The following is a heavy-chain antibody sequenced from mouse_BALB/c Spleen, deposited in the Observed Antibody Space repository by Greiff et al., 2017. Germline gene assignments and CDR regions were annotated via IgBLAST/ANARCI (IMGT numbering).Heavy chain of an antibody. D-gene: IGHD1-2*01. CDR3: AREFTTADY. CDR1: GYSITSGYY. V-gene: IGHV3-6*02. J-gene: IGHJ2*01. CDR2: ISYDGSN. Sequence: EVHLVESGPGLVKPSQSLSLTCSVTGYSITSGYYWNWIRQFPGNKLEWMGYISYDGSNNYNPSLKNRISITRDTSKNQFFLKLNSVTTEDTATYYCAREFTTADYWGQGTTLTVSS.